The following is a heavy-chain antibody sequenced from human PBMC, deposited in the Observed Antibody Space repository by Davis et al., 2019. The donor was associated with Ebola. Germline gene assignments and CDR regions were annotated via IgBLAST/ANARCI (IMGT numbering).Heavy chain of an antibody. D-gene: IGHD2-2*01. CDR2: ISGSGVDT. J-gene: IGHJ4*02. V-gene: IGHV3-23*01. Sequence: PGGSLRLSCAASGFTFSSYGMHWVRQAPGKGLELVSAISGSGVDTYSADSVKGRFTISRDNSKNTLSLQMDSLRAEDTAVYYCAKNPAIGFQLLTYFEYWGQGTLVTVSS. CDR1: GFTFSSYG. CDR3: AKNPAIGFQLLTYFEY.